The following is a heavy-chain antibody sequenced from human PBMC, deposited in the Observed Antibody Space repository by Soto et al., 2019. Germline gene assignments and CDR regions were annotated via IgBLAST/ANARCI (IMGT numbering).Heavy chain of an antibody. J-gene: IGHJ6*02. CDR2: IDPSDSYT. D-gene: IGHD5-12*01. CDR3: ARLAMATRRGYYGMDV. CDR1: GYSFTSYW. V-gene: IGHV5-10-1*01. Sequence: EVQLVQSGAEVKKPGESLRISCKGSGYSFTSYWISWVRQMPGKGLEWMGRIDPSDSYTNYSPSFQGHVTISADKSTSTAYLQWSSLKASDTAMYDCARLAMATRRGYYGMDVWGQGTTVTVSS.